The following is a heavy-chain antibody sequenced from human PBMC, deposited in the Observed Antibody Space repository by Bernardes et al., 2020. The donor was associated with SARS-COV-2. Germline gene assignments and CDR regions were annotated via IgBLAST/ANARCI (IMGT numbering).Heavy chain of an antibody. CDR1: GYTFTGYY. V-gene: IGHV1-2*02. D-gene: IGHD4-4*01. CDR2: INPNSGGT. Sequence: ASVKVSCKASGYTFTGYYMHRVRQAPGQGLEWMGWINPNSGGTNYAQKFQGRVTMTRDTSISTAYMELSRLRSDDTAVYYCARGSEMTTVTDAFDIWGQGTMVTVSS. J-gene: IGHJ3*02. CDR3: ARGSEMTTVTDAFDI.